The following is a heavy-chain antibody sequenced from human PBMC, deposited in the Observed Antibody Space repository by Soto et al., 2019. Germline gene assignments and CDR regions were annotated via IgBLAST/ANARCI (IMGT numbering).Heavy chain of an antibody. CDR3: ARGKSPNYDFWSGPQNYGMDV. CDR1: GGTFSSYA. J-gene: IGHJ6*02. CDR2: IIPIFGTA. V-gene: IGHV1-69*13. D-gene: IGHD3-3*01. Sequence: GASVKVSCKDSGGTFSSYAISWVRQAPGQGLEWMGGIIPIFGTANYAQKFQGRVTITADESTSTAYMELSSLRSEDTAVYYCARGKSPNYDFWSGPQNYGMDVWGQGTTVTVSS.